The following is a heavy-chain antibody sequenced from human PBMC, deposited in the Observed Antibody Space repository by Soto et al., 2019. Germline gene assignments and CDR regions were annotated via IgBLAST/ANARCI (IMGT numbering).Heavy chain of an antibody. D-gene: IGHD6-13*01. V-gene: IGHV4-59*01. CDR2: IYYTGST. Sequence: SETLSLTCTVSGDSINNYYWSWIRQPPGKRLEWIGYIYYTGSTTYNPSLESRVTMSVDTSKNQFSLKLSSVNAADTAVYYSAKYRRTEAEGFTLDYWGRGTLVTVSS. CDR3: AKYRRTEAEGFTLDY. CDR1: GDSINNYY. J-gene: IGHJ4*02.